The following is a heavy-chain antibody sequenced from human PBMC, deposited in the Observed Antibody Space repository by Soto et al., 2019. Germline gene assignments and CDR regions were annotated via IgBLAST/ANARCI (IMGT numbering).Heavy chain of an antibody. CDR1: GSIFTSYG. V-gene: IGHV1-18*01. Sequence: QVQLVQSGAEVKKPGASVKVSCKVSGSIFTSYGISWVQQPPGQGLEWMGRISGYNGNSNFAQNLKGRVTMTTDTTTSTAYMELRSLRSDDTAVYYLAREDIQDIVVVVVAPEGLGYWGQGTLVTVSS. D-gene: IGHD2-15*01. J-gene: IGHJ4*02. CDR3: AREDIQDIVVVVVAPEGLGY. CDR2: ISGYNGNS.